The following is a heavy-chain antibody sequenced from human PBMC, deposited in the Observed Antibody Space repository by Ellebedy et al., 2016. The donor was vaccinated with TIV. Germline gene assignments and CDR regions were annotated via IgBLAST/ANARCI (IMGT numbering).Heavy chain of an antibody. V-gene: IGHV4-59*08. J-gene: IGHJ3*02. CDR2: DGGST. CDR3: AKYTAGGGGWGI. Sequence: MPSETLSLTCSVSGGSISGDHWSRIRQPPGKGLEWIGNDGGSTYYNPSLKSRVTVSVDTFKNQFSLKLTSVTAADTAVYYCAKYTAGGGGWGIWGQGTLVTVSS. D-gene: IGHD4-23*01. CDR1: GGSISGDH.